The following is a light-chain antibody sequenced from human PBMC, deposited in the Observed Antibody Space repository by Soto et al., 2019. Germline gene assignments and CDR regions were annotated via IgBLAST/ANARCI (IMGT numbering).Light chain of an antibody. Sequence: DIQMTQSPSNVSVSVGDRVTITCRASENIFRWLAWYHQRPGEAPRLLTQQASTLQSGVPSRFSGSGSGTDFTLTITSLQPEDFGTYYCQQYSTYRTFGQGTRV. CDR2: QAS. J-gene: IGKJ1*01. CDR3: QQYSTYRT. CDR1: ENIFRW. V-gene: IGKV1-5*03.